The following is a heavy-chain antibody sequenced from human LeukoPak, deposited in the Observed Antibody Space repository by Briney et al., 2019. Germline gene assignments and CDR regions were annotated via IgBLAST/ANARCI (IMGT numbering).Heavy chain of an antibody. V-gene: IGHV3-21*01. J-gene: IGHJ5*02. CDR3: ARDGGNNGGFDP. D-gene: IGHD1/OR15-1a*01. CDR2: ISSSSNYI. Sequence: GGSLRLSCAASGFTFSIYTMNWVRQAPGKGLEWVSSISSSSNYIYYADSVKGRFTISRDNAKNSLYLRMNSLRAEDTAVYYCARDGGNNGGFDPWGQGTLVTVSS. CDR1: GFTFSIYT.